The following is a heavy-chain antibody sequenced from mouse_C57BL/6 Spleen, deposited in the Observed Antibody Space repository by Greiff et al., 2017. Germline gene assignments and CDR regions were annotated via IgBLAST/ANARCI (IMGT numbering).Heavy chain of an antibody. CDR2: ISNGGGST. J-gene: IGHJ4*01. D-gene: IGHD1-1*01. CDR3: ARLYGSSSYYAMDY. Sequence: EVKLVASGGGLVQPGGSLKLSCAASGFTFSDYYMYWVRQPPEKTLEWVAYISNGGGSTYYPDTVKGRFPISSDNGKNTLCLQMSRLKSEDTAMYDCARLYGSSSYYAMDYWGQGTSVTVSS. V-gene: IGHV5-12*01. CDR1: GFTFSDYY.